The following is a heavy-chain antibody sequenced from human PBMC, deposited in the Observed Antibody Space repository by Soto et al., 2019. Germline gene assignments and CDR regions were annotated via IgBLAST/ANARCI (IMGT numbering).Heavy chain of an antibody. CDR1: GESVPSNSAA. D-gene: IGHD3-22*01. V-gene: IGHV6-1*01. CDR2: TYYRSKWYN. CDR3: ARDLGFDSEGTFDY. J-gene: IGHJ4*02. Sequence: SQTLSLPCAISGESVPSNSAAWNWIRQSPSRGLEWLGRTYYRSKWYNDYAVSVKSRITINPDTSKNQFSLQLNSVTPEDTAVYYCARDLGFDSEGTFDYWGQGTLVTVSS.